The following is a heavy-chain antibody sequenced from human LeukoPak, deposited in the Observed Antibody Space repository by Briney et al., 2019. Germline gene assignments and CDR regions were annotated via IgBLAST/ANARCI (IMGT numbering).Heavy chain of an antibody. D-gene: IGHD3-22*01. Sequence: GGSLRLSCAASGFTFSSYSMNWVRQAPGKGLEWVSSISSSSSYIYYADLVKGRFTISRDNAKNSLYLQMNSLRAEDTAVYYCARDYYDSSGYLGSNSSIPFLFDYWGQGTLVTVSS. CDR1: GFTFSSYS. J-gene: IGHJ4*02. CDR3: ARDYYDSSGYLGSNSSIPFLFDY. V-gene: IGHV3-21*01. CDR2: ISSSSSYI.